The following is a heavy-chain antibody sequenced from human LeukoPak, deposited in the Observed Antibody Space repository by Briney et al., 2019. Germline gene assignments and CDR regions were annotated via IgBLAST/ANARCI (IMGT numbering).Heavy chain of an antibody. D-gene: IGHD2-21*02. J-gene: IGHJ4*02. Sequence: PGGSLRLSCGASGFTFDDYWMSWVRQAPGQGLEWVANINQDGSEKYYLDSAKGRFTISRDNARNSLYLQVNSLRAEDTAVYYCAKDIVGGGDDYWGQGTLVIVSS. V-gene: IGHV3-7*01. CDR1: GFTFDDYW. CDR2: INQDGSEK. CDR3: AKDIVGGGDDY.